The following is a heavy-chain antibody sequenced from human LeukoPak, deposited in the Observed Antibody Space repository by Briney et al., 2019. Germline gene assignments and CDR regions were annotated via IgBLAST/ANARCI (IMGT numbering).Heavy chain of an antibody. CDR2: INPNSGGT. J-gene: IGHJ4*02. Sequence: GASVKVSCKASGYTFTGYYMHWVRQAPGQGLEWMGWINPNSGGTNYAQKFQGRVTMTRDTSISTAYMELSRLRSDDTAVYYWARGYSYGIGYFDYGGQGTLVTVPS. V-gene: IGHV1-2*02. D-gene: IGHD5-18*01. CDR1: GYTFTGYY. CDR3: ARGYSYGIGYFDY.